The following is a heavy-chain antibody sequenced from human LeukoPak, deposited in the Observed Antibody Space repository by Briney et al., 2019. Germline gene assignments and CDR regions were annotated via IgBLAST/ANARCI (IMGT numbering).Heavy chain of an antibody. Sequence: SVKVSCKASGDTFIPYTFSWVRQAPGQGLEWIGRIIPSLDVANYAQKFQGRVTLSVDRDTATTYMEVTSLRSEDTAIYYCARDHCTPGTCLGGHWGQGTRVTVSS. D-gene: IGHD2-15*01. CDR3: ARDHCTPGTCLGGH. J-gene: IGHJ4*02. CDR1: GDTFIPYT. CDR2: IIPSLDVA. V-gene: IGHV1-69*04.